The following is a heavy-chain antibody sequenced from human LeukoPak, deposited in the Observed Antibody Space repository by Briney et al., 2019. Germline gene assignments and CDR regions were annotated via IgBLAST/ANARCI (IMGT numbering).Heavy chain of an antibody. J-gene: IGHJ4*02. Sequence: PGGSLRLSCAASGFTFSSYAMNWVRQAPGKGLEWVSTISGGGGSTYYADSVKGRFTISRDNSKSTLYLQMNSLGAEDTAVYYCAKGGLVRGPSDYWGQGTLVTVSP. V-gene: IGHV3-23*01. CDR3: AKGGLVRGPSDY. CDR2: ISGGGGST. CDR1: GFTFSSYA. D-gene: IGHD3-10*01.